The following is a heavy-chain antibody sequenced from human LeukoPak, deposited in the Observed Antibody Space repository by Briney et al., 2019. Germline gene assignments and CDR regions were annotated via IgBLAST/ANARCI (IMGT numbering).Heavy chain of an antibody. CDR1: GGSISSGSYY. CDR2: IYSSGST. Sequence: SQTLSLTRTVSGGSISSGSYYWSWIQQPAGRGLEWIGRIYSSGSTNYNPSLKSRVTISVDTSKNQFSLKLSSVTAADTAVYYCAREGGSYKYYYYYYMDVWGKGTTVTISS. J-gene: IGHJ6*03. V-gene: IGHV4-61*02. D-gene: IGHD1-26*01. CDR3: AREGGSYKYYYYYYMDV.